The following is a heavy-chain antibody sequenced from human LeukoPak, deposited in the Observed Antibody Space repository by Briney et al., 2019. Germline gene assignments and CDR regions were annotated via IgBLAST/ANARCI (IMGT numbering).Heavy chain of an antibody. CDR2: ISWNSGSI. V-gene: IGHV3-9*01. CDR3: AKVDEELHNYFDY. J-gene: IGHJ4*02. D-gene: IGHD5-24*01. Sequence: GRSLRLSCAASGFTFDDYAMHWVRQAPGKGLEWVSGISWNSGSIGYADSVKGRFTISRDNAKNSLYLQMNSLRAEDTALYYCAKVDEELHNYFDYWGQGTLVTVSS. CDR1: GFTFDDYA.